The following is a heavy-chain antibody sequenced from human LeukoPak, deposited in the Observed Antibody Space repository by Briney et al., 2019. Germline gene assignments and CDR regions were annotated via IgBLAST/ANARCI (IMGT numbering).Heavy chain of an antibody. CDR1: GFTVSSNY. CDR3: ARDTYYYDSSGSANDY. V-gene: IGHV3-66*01. Sequence: TGGSLRLSCAASGFTVSSNYMSWVRQAPGKGLEWVSVIYSGGSTYYADSVKGRFTISRDNSKNTLYLQMNSLRAEDTAVYYCARDTYYYDSSGSANDYWGQGTLVTVSS. CDR2: IYSGGST. J-gene: IGHJ4*02. D-gene: IGHD3-22*01.